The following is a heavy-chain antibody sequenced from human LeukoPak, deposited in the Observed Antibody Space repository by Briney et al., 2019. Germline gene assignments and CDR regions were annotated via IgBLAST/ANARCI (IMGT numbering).Heavy chain of an antibody. V-gene: IGHV3-30*18. J-gene: IGHJ1*01. CDR1: GFTFSSYG. CDR2: ISYDGSNK. Sequence: PGRSLRLSCAASGFTFSSYGMHWVRQAPGKGLEWMAVISYDGSNKYYADSVKGRFTISRDNSKNTLYLQMNSLRAEDTAVYYCAKPGGVVPEGSFQHWGQGTLVTVSS. D-gene: IGHD2-2*01. CDR3: AKPGGVVPEGSFQH.